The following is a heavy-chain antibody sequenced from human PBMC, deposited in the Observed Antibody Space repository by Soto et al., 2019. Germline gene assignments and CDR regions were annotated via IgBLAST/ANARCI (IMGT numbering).Heavy chain of an antibody. CDR3: ARSVSYDSSGYYYVSWFDP. D-gene: IGHD3-22*01. CDR2: INSDGSST. V-gene: IGHV3-74*01. J-gene: IGHJ5*02. CDR1: GFTFSSYW. Sequence: PGVSLRLSCAASGFTFSSYWMHWVRQAPGKGLVWVSRINSDGSSTSYADPVKGRFTISRDNAKNTLYLQMNSLRAEDTAVYYCARSVSYDSSGYYYVSWFDPWGQGTLVTVSS.